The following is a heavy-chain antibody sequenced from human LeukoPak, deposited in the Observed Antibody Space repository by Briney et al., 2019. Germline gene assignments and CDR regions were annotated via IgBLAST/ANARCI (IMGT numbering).Heavy chain of an antibody. Sequence: GGSLRLSCAASGFTFDDYAMHWVRQAPGKGLEWVSLISLDGGSTYYADSVKGRFTISRDNSKNSLYLQMNSLRAEDTALYYCAKASRGVVQNPDFDYWGQGTLVTVSS. D-gene: IGHD3-10*01. CDR1: GFTFDDYA. CDR2: ISLDGGST. CDR3: AKASRGVVQNPDFDY. V-gene: IGHV3-43D*04. J-gene: IGHJ4*02.